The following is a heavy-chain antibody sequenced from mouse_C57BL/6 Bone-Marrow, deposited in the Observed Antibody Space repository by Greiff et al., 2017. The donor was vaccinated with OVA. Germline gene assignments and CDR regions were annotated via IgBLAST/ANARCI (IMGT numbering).Heavy chain of an antibody. V-gene: IGHV1-81*01. J-gene: IGHJ3*01. Sequence: VKLMESGAELVRPGASVKLSCKASGYTFTSYGISWVKQRPGQGLEWIGEIYPRSGNTYYNEKFKGKATLTADKSSSTAYMELRSLTSEDSAVYFCAIRIYYYDSSEAYWGQGTLVTVSA. CDR1: GYTFTSYG. CDR2: IYPRSGNT. CDR3: AIRIYYYDSSEAY. D-gene: IGHD1-1*01.